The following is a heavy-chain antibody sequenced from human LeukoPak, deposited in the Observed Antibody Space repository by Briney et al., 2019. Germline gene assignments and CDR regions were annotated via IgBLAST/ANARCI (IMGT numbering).Heavy chain of an antibody. D-gene: IGHD4-17*01. CDR2: ISYDGSNK. CDR1: GFTFSSYG. V-gene: IGHV3-30*18. J-gene: IGHJ4*02. Sequence: GRSLRLSCAASGFTFSSYGMHWVRQAPGKGLEWVAVISYDGSNKYYADSVKGRFTISRDNFKNTLYLQMNSLRAEDTAVYYCAKDRDDYGDYDAFDYWGQGTLVTVSS. CDR3: AKDRDDYGDYDAFDY.